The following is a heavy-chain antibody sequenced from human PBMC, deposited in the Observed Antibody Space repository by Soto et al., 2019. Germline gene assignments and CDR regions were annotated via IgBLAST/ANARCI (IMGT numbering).Heavy chain of an antibody. J-gene: IGHJ4*02. V-gene: IGHV5-51*01. CDR1: GYSFTSYW. Sequence: HGESLKISCKGSGYSFTSYWIGWVRQMPGKGLEWMGIINPDDSDTRNSPSFQGQVTISADKSISTAYLQWNSLKASDTAMYYCARRSNIVGAPFDSWGQGTLVTVSS. CDR2: INPDDSDT. CDR3: ARRSNIVGAPFDS. D-gene: IGHD1-26*01.